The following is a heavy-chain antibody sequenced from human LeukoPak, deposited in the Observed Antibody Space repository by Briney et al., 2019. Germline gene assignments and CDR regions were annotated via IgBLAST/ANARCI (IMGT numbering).Heavy chain of an antibody. Sequence: SVKVSCKASGGTFSSYAISWVRQAPGQGLEWMGGIIPIFGTANYAQKFQGRVTMTRDTSTSTVYMELSSLRSEDTAVYYCARGGFVEFDPWGQGTLVTISS. CDR2: IIPIFGTA. J-gene: IGHJ5*02. V-gene: IGHV1-69*05. D-gene: IGHD2-15*01. CDR1: GGTFSSYA. CDR3: ARGGFVEFDP.